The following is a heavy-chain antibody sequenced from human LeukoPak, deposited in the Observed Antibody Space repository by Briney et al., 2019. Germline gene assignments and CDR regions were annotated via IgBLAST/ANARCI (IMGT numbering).Heavy chain of an antibody. CDR2: ISWNSGRI. CDR1: GFTFTNYA. CDR3: VKATGSQPRAGAYDF. J-gene: IGHJ3*01. D-gene: IGHD1-26*01. Sequence: GGSLRLSCATSGFTFTNYAMNWVRQAPGKGLEWVAGISWNSGRIGYADSVKGRFTISRDNTKNSLDLQMSSLRTEDTALYYCVKATGSQPRAGAYDFWGQGTRVTVSP. V-gene: IGHV3-9*01.